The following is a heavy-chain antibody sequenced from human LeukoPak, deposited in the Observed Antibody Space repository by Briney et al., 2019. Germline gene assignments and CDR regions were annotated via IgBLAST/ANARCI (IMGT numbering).Heavy chain of an antibody. CDR2: IRYDGSLE. CDR1: GFTFSSYG. CDR3: AQGGLRLDY. Sequence: GGSLRLSCAASGFTFSSYGMHWVRQAPGKGLEWVTFIRYDGSLEFYADSVEGRFTISRDNSNNTLYLQMNSLRTEDTAVYYCAQGGLRLDYWGQGTLDTVSS. V-gene: IGHV3-30*02. J-gene: IGHJ4*02.